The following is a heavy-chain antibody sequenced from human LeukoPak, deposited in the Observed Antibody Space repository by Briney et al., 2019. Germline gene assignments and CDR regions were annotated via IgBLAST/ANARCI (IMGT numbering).Heavy chain of an antibody. V-gene: IGHV3-15*01. CDR3: TTDDYYEKTPVDFDSFDI. CDR1: GFSFSQAW. CDR2: LKSKKAGGTT. Sequence: GGSFRLSCAASGFSFSQAWMSWVRQAPGKGLEWVGRLKSKKAGGTTDYAAPVKGRFTISRDDSKDTLYLQMNNLKTEDTAVYFCTTDDYYEKTPVDFDSFDIWGQGTMVTVSS. J-gene: IGHJ3*02. D-gene: IGHD3-16*01.